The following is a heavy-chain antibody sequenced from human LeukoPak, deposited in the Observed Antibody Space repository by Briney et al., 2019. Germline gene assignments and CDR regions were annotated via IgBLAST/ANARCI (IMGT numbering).Heavy chain of an antibody. D-gene: IGHD6-13*01. CDR1: GGSISGYY. J-gene: IGHJ4*02. CDR3: ARAISGSFRTSYYFDY. Sequence: PSETLSLTCTVSGGSISGYYWTWIRQPPGKGLEWIGYMYYNGNTNYNPSLTSRVTISVDPSKNQFSLRLTSVTAADTAVYYCARAISGSFRTSYYFDYWGQGTLVTVSS. CDR2: MYYNGNT. V-gene: IGHV4-59*08.